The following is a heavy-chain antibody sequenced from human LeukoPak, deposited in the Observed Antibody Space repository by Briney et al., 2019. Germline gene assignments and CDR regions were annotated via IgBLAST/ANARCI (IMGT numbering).Heavy chain of an antibody. CDR1: GYTFTSYG. CDR2: ISAYNGNT. CDR3: ARVDPYCSSTSCSFDY. J-gene: IGHJ4*02. Sequence: ASVKVSCKASGYTFTSYGISWVRQAPGQGLEWMGWISAYNGNTNYAQKLQGRVTMTTDTSTSTAYMELRSLRSDDTAVYYCARVDPYCSSTSCSFDYWGQGTLVTVSS. D-gene: IGHD2-2*01. V-gene: IGHV1-18*01.